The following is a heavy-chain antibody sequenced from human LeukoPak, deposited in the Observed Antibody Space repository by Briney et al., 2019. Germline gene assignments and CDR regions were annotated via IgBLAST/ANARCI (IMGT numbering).Heavy chain of an antibody. J-gene: IGHJ4*02. V-gene: IGHV3-7*03. Sequence: PGGSLRLSCAASGFTFSSYWMRWVRQAPGKGLEWVANIKQDGSEKNYVDSVRGRFTISRDNAKNSLYLQMNSLRAEDTAVYYCASGLELDYWGQGTLVTVSS. CDR3: ASGLELDY. CDR2: IKQDGSEK. CDR1: GFTFSSYW.